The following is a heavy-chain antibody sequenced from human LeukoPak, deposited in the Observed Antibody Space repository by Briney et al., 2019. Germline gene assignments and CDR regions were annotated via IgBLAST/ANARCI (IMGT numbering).Heavy chain of an antibody. Sequence: GESLKISCKGSGYSFTSYWIGWVRQMPGKVLEWMGIIYPGDSDTRYSPSFQGQVTISADKSISTAYLQWSSLKASDTAMYYCARIPSIAVAGEYFDYWGQGTLVTVSS. V-gene: IGHV5-51*01. J-gene: IGHJ4*02. CDR3: ARIPSIAVAGEYFDY. CDR2: IYPGDSDT. D-gene: IGHD6-19*01. CDR1: GYSFTSYW.